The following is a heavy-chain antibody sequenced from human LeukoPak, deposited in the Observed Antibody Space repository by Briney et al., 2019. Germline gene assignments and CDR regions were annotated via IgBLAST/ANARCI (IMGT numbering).Heavy chain of an antibody. Sequence: SQTLSLTCIVSGGSISSGGYYWSWIRQHPGKGLEWIGYIYYSGSTYYNPSLKSRVTISVDTSKNQFSLKLSSVTAADTAVYYCATRGYSYGRFDYWGQGTLVTVSS. CDR3: ATRGYSYGRFDY. CDR1: GGSISSGGYY. D-gene: IGHD5-18*01. J-gene: IGHJ4*02. V-gene: IGHV4-31*03. CDR2: IYYSGST.